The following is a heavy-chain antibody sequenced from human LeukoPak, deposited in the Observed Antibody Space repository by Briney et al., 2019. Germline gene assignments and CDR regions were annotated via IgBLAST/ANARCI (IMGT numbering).Heavy chain of an antibody. CDR3: ARGGYCSSTSCTGELDY. CDR2: INHSGST. Sequence: PSETLSLTCAVYGGSFSGYYWSWIRQPPGKGLEWIGEINHSGSTNYNPSLKSRVTISVDMSKNQFSLKLSSVTAADTAVYYCARGGYCSSTSCTGELDYWGQGTLVTVSS. V-gene: IGHV4-34*01. J-gene: IGHJ4*02. D-gene: IGHD2-2*03. CDR1: GGSFSGYY.